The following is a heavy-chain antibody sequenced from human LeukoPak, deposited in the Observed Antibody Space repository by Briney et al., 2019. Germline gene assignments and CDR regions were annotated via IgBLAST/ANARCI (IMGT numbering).Heavy chain of an antibody. CDR3: ARQHIVVGNFDY. D-gene: IGHD2-21*01. Sequence: ASVKVSCKASGYTLTNYYMHWVRQAPVQGLERMGTINPSGGSTTYAQKFQGRVTMTRDTSTTIVYMELSSLRSEDTAVYYCARQHIVVGNFDYWGQGTLVTVSS. V-gene: IGHV1-46*01. CDR1: GYTLTNYY. J-gene: IGHJ4*02. CDR2: INPSGGST.